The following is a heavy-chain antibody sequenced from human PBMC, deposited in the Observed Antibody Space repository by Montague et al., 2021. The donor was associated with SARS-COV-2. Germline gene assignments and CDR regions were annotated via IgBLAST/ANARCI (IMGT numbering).Heavy chain of an antibody. V-gene: IGHV2-5*02. D-gene: IGHD6-19*01. CDR3: AHSQGRQGLAGGYFDY. J-gene: IGHJ4*02. Sequence: PALVKPPQTLTLTCTFSGFSLSTSGVGVGWIRQPPGKALEWLALIYWDYDKYYSPSLKSRLTISKDTSKNQVVLTMTNMDPVDTATYYCAHSQGRQGLAGGYFDYWGQGTLVTVSS. CDR1: GFSLSTSGVG. CDR2: IYWDYDK.